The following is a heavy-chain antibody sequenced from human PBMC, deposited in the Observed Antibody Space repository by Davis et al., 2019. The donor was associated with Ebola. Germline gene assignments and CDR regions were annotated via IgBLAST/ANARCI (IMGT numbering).Heavy chain of an antibody. V-gene: IGHV1-18*01. Sequence: ASVKVSCKASGYTFTSYDISWVRQAPGQGLEWMGWISAYNGNTNYAQKLQGRVTMTTDTSTSTAYMELRSLRSDDTAVYYCARDKASVTTDWFDPWGQGTLVTVSS. J-gene: IGHJ5*02. CDR3: ARDKASVTTDWFDP. D-gene: IGHD4-17*01. CDR1: GYTFTSYD. CDR2: ISAYNGNT.